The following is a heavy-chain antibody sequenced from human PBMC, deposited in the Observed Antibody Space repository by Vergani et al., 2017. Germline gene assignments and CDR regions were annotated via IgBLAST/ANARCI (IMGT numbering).Heavy chain of an antibody. CDR3: ARDPGIAAAGNQYYYYGMDV. J-gene: IGHJ6*02. CDR2: IRSSGSTI. CDR1: GFTFSDYY. D-gene: IGHD6-13*01. Sequence: QVQLVESGGGLVKPGGSLRLSCAASGFTFSDYYMSWIRQAPGKGLEWVSYIRSSGSTIYYADSVKGRFTISRDNAKNSLYLQMNSLRAEDTAVYYCARDPGIAAAGNQYYYYGMDVWGQGTTVTVSS. V-gene: IGHV3-11*01.